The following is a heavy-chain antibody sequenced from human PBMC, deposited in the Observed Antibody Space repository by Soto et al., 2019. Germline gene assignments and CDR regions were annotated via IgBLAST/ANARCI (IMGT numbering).Heavy chain of an antibody. CDR2: MNPNTGNT. J-gene: IGHJ4*02. D-gene: IGHD1-20*01. Sequence: QVQLVQSGAEVKKPGASVKVSCKASGYTFTSYDINWVRQATGQGLEWMGWMNPNTGNTGYAQKFQGRATMTRNTSIRTAYMEMSSLRSADTAVYYCAREITGKFPNWGQGTLVTVSS. V-gene: IGHV1-8*01. CDR1: GYTFTSYD. CDR3: AREITGKFPN.